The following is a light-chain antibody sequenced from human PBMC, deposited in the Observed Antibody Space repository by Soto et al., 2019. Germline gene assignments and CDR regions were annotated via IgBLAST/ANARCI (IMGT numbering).Light chain of an antibody. V-gene: IGKV1-5*01. Sequence: DIPMTQSPSTLSASIGDRVTITCRASESIRTWLAWYQHKPGKAPKFLIYDASSLESGVPSRFSGSGSGTEFTLTISNLQPDDCATYFCQQYHNYPRTFGQGTKVEIK. CDR3: QQYHNYPRT. CDR1: ESIRTW. J-gene: IGKJ1*01. CDR2: DAS.